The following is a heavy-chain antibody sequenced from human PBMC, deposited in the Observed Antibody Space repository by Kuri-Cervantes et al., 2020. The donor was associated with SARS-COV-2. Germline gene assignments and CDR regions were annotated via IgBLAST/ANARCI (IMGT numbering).Heavy chain of an antibody. Sequence: EYLKIYCAASGFTFTGYWVSWVRQAPGKGLEWVGNVRPDGNSKGYVDAVKARFTISRDNAKNSLYLQMDSLSAEDTAVYYCARDDRAGHFDVWGQGTMVTVSS. D-gene: IGHD3-10*01. V-gene: IGHV3-7*03. CDR3: ARDDRAGHFDV. CDR2: VRPDGNSK. J-gene: IGHJ3*01. CDR1: GFTFTGYW.